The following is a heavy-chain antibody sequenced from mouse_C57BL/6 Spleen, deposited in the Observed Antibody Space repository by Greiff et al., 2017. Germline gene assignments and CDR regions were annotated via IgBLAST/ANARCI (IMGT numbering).Heavy chain of an antibody. J-gene: IGHJ1*03. CDR2: IDPNSGGT. CDR3: ARSDTTVVPDWYFDV. D-gene: IGHD1-1*01. V-gene: IGHV1-72*01. Sequence: VQLQQPGAELVKPGASVKLSCKASGYTFTSYWMHWVKQRPGRGLEWIGRIDPNSGGTKYNEKFKSKATLTVDKPSSTAYMQLSSLTSEDSAVYYGARSDTTVVPDWYFDVWGTGTTVTVSS. CDR1: GYTFTSYW.